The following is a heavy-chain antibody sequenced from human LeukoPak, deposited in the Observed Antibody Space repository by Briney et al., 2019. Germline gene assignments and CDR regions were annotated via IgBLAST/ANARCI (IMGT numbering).Heavy chain of an antibody. Sequence: PSETLSLTCTVSGGSISSYYWSWIRQPPGKGLEWIGYIYSSGSTNYNPSVKSRVTISVDTSKNQFSLKMSSVTAADTAMYYCARNSGNYLGWFDPWGQGTLVTVSS. CDR1: GGSISSYY. D-gene: IGHD1-26*01. CDR2: IYSSGST. CDR3: ARNSGNYLGWFDP. V-gene: IGHV4-4*08. J-gene: IGHJ5*02.